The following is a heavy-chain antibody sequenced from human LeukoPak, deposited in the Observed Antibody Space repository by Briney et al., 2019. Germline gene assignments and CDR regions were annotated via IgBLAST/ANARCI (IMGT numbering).Heavy chain of an antibody. V-gene: IGHV4-30-4*08. CDR2: IYYSGST. CDR3: ARQGSDYSNNPPYYMDV. CDR1: GGSISSGDYY. J-gene: IGHJ6*03. Sequence: SETLSLTCTVSGGSISSGDYYWSWIRQPPGKGLEWIGYIYYSGSTYYNPSLKSRVTISVDTSKSQFSLKLSSVTAADTAVYYCARQGSDYSNNPPYYMDVWGKGTTVTVPS. D-gene: IGHD4-11*01.